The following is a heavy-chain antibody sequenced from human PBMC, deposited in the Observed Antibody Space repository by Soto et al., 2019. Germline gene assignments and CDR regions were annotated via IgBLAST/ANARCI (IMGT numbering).Heavy chain of an antibody. CDR2: ISGSGGRS. CDR3: AKAYFVWSSEQPYYFDY. J-gene: IGHJ4*02. D-gene: IGHD3-16*01. Sequence: PGGSLRLSCAASGFTFSNYAXTWVRQGPGKGLEWVSGISGSGGRSYYADSVKGRFTISRDNSKSTLYLQMNSLRAEDTAVYYCAKAYFVWSSEQPYYFDYWGQGTLVTVSS. CDR1: GFTFSNYA. V-gene: IGHV3-23*01.